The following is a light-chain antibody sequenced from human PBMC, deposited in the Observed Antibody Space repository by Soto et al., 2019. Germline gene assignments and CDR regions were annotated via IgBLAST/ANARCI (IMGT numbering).Light chain of an antibody. CDR1: QSISRT. CDR3: QQYGSSRT. CDR2: GAS. V-gene: IGKV3-20*01. J-gene: IGKJ1*01. Sequence: IVLTQSPATLSVSPWERATLSCRASQSISRTLAWYQQKPGQPPRLLIYGASSRATGIPDRFSGSGSGTDFTLTISRLEPEDSAVYYCQQYGSSRTFGQGTKVDIK.